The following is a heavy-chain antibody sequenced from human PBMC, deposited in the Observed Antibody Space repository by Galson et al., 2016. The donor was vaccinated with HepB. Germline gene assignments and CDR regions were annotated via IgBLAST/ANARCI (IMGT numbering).Heavy chain of an antibody. CDR2: INHSGTT. J-gene: IGHJ5*02. V-gene: IGHV4-34*01. D-gene: IGHD6-19*01. Sequence: SETLSLTCAVYGESSNAYYWNWIRQTPGKGLEWIGEINHSGTTSSNPSLQSRVTMSFDTSRNQFSLKLNSVTAADSAVYYCARGLSRQWLVRNWFDPWGQGTLVTVSS. CDR1: GESSNAYY. CDR3: ARGLSRQWLVRNWFDP.